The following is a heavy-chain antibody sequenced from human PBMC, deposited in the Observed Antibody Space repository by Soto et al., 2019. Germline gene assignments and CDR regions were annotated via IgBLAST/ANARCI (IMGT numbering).Heavy chain of an antibody. V-gene: IGHV3-74*01. J-gene: IGHJ4*02. CDR3: LRGNSGHGNFNX. Sequence: GGSLRLSCAASGLTFSSYWMHWVRQAPGKGLVWVSRIKGDGSETNYEDSVKVRFTISRDNAKNKLYLQLNSLRAEDTAVYYCLRGNSGHGNFNXWGQVTRVTVSX. D-gene: IGHD5-12*01. CDR1: GLTFSSYW. CDR2: IKGDGSET.